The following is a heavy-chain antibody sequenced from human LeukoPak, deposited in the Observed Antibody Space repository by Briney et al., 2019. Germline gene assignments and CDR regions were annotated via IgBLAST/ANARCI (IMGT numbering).Heavy chain of an antibody. CDR2: IYYSGGT. CDR1: GGSISIYH. D-gene: IGHD3-10*01. V-gene: IGHV4-59*08. CDR3: ARVTMVRGADY. J-gene: IGHJ4*02. Sequence: SSETLSLTCSVSGGSISIYHWTWVRQTPEKGLEWIGYIYYSGGTYYNPSLKSRVTISVDTFKNQFSLNLSSVTAADTAVYYCARVTMVRGADYWGQGTLVTVSS.